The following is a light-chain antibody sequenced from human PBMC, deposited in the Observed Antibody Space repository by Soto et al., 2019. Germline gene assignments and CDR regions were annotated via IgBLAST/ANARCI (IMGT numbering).Light chain of an antibody. Sequence: EIVMTQSPATLSVSPGDRVTLSCRASQSVGTNVAWYQQRPGQAPRLLIYGASVRASGVPSRFSGSGSETEFTLTVTSLQAEDFASYNCQQWVRSTFGQGTRLELK. J-gene: IGKJ1*01. V-gene: IGKV3-15*01. CDR1: QSVGTN. CDR2: GAS. CDR3: QQWVRST.